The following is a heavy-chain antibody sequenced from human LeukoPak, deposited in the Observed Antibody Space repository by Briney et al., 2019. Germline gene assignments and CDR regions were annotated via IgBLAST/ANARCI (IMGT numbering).Heavy chain of an antibody. CDR2: INHSGST. CDR3: ARKEWVPYYFDY. D-gene: IGHD3-3*01. J-gene: IGHJ4*02. Sequence: SETLSLTCAVYGGSFSGYYWSWIRQPPGKGLEWIGEINHSGSTNYNPSLKSRVTISVDTSKNQFSLKLSSVTAADTAVCHCARKEWVPYYFDYWGQGALVTVSS. V-gene: IGHV4-34*01. CDR1: GGSFSGYY.